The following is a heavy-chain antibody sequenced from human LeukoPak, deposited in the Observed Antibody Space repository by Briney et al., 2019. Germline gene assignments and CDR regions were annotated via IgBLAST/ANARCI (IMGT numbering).Heavy chain of an antibody. J-gene: IGHJ4*02. CDR3: ARPYVDYDFPIGPFDY. CDR1: GFTFSSYW. CDR2: IKQDGSEK. V-gene: IGHV3-7*01. D-gene: IGHD3-3*01. Sequence: GGSLTLSCAASGFTFSSYWMSWVRQAPGKGLEWVANIKQDGSEKYYVDSVKGRFTISRDNAKNSLYLQMNSLRAEDTAVYYCARPYVDYDFPIGPFDYWGQGTLVTVSS.